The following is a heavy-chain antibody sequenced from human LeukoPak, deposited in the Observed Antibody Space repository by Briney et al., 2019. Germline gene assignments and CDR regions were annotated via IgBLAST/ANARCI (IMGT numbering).Heavy chain of an antibody. CDR1: GFTFSDHY. V-gene: IGHV4-38-2*01. J-gene: IGHJ4*02. Sequence: GSLRLSCAASGFTFSDHYMDWVRQPPGKGLEWIGSIYYSGTTYYNPSLKSRVTISGDTSKKQFSLKLSSVTAADTAVYYCGHGLLVPFDYWGQGTLVTVSS. CDR2: IYYSGTT. D-gene: IGHD1-26*01. CDR3: GHGLLVPFDY.